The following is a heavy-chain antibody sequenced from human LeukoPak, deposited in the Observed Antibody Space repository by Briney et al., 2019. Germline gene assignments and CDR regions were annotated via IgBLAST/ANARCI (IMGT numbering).Heavy chain of an antibody. J-gene: IGHJ4*02. Sequence: GGSLRLSCAASGFTFSDYYMSWIRQAPGKGLEWVSYISSSGSTIYYADSVKGRFTISRDNAKNSLYLQMNSLRAEDTAVYYCAKDPTEMATAYFDYWGQGTLVTVSS. D-gene: IGHD5-24*01. CDR3: AKDPTEMATAYFDY. CDR1: GFTFSDYY. V-gene: IGHV3-11*04. CDR2: ISSSGSTI.